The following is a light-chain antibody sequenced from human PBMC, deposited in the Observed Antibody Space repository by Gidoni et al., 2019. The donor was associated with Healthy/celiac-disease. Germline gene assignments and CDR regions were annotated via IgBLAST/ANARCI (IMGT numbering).Light chain of an antibody. CDR3: QQSYSTPLT. CDR2: AAS. J-gene: IGKJ4*01. V-gene: IGKV1-39*01. Sequence: DIQMTQSPSSLSASVGDRVTITCRASQSIRSYLNWYQTKPGKAPKLLIYAASSLQSGVPSRFSGSGSGTDFTLTISSLQPEDFATYYCQQSYSTPLTFGGGTKVEIK. CDR1: QSIRSY.